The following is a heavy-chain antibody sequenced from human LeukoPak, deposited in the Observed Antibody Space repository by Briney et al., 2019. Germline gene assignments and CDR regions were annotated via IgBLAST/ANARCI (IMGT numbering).Heavy chain of an antibody. CDR1: GGSISSYY. CDR2: IHYSGST. CDR3: ARRRDILTGYDY. Sequence: SETLSLTCTVSGGSISSYYWSWVRQPPGKGLEWIGYIHYSGSTNSNPSLKSRVAISIDTSKNQFSLKLSSVTAADTAVYYCARRRDILTGYDYWGQGTLVTVSS. D-gene: IGHD3-9*01. J-gene: IGHJ4*02. V-gene: IGHV4-59*08.